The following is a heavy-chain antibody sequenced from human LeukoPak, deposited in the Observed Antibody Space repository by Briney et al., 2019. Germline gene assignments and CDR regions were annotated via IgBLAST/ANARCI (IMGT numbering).Heavy chain of an antibody. D-gene: IGHD6-6*01. CDR3: ATNPYSSSSWGSGYYYYMDV. CDR2: FDPEDGET. V-gene: IGHV1-24*01. Sequence: ASVKVSCKVSGYTLTELSMHWVRQAPGKGLEWMGGFDPEDGETIYAQKFQGRVTMTEDTSTDTAYMELSSLRSEDTAVYYSATNPYSSSSWGSGYYYYMDVWGKGTTVTVSS. J-gene: IGHJ6*03. CDR1: GYTLTELS.